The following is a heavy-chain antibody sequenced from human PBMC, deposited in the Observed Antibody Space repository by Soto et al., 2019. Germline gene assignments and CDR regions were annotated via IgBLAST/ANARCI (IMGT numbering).Heavy chain of an antibody. J-gene: IGHJ4*02. CDR1: GGSIRNNY. Sequence: QVQLQESGPGLAKPSETLSLTCTVSGGSIRNNYWSWIRQPPGKGLEWVGYIYYTGTSKYNPSLKSRVTISVDSSKNQFSLKLDSVTAADTAVYYCARLGGYYQAFDNWGQGTLVTVSS. CDR3: ARLGGYYQAFDN. D-gene: IGHD3-3*01. V-gene: IGHV4-59*08. CDR2: IYYTGTS.